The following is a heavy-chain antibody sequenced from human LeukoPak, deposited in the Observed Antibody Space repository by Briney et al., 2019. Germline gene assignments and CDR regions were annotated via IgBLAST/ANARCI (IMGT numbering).Heavy chain of an antibody. Sequence: GGSLRLSCAASGFPFSSYPMHWVRQAPGKGLEWVAVISYDGSNKYYADSVKGRFTISRDNSKNTLYLQMNSLRAEDTAVYYCARDKSSGCPFDYWGQGTLVTVSS. CDR3: ARDKSSGCPFDY. CDR2: ISYDGSNK. D-gene: IGHD6-19*01. CDR1: GFPFSSYP. J-gene: IGHJ4*02. V-gene: IGHV3-30*04.